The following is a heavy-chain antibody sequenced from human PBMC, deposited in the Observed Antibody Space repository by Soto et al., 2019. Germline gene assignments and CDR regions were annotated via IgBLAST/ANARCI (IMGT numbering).Heavy chain of an antibody. CDR1: GGTFSSYA. CDR2: IIPIFGTA. J-gene: IGHJ4*02. D-gene: IGHD2-2*01. V-gene: IGHV1-69*13. CDR3: ARGPGSLVVPANDY. Sequence: SVKVSCKASGGTFSSYAISWVRQAPGQGLEWMGGIIPIFGTANYAQKFQGRVTITADESTSTAYMELSSLRSEDTAVYYCARGPGSLVVPANDYWGQGTLVTVSS.